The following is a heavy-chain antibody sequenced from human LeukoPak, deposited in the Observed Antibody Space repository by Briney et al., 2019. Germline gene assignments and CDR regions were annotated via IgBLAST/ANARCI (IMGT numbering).Heavy chain of an antibody. CDR2: ISHSGST. V-gene: IGHV4-4*02. D-gene: IGHD3-22*01. CDR1: GGSISSSNW. J-gene: IGHJ4*02. Sequence: SETLSLTCAVSGGSISSSNWWSWVRQPPGKGLEWIGEISHSGSTNYSPSLKSRLTISVDKSKNQFSLKLSSVTAADTAVYYCARTNYFDSSGYYFFDYWGQGTLVTVSS. CDR3: ARTNYFDSSGYYFFDY.